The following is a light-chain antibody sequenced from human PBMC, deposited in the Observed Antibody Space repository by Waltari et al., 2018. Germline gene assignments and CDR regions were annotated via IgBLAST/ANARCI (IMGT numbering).Light chain of an antibody. CDR2: KAS. CDR1: QSISSW. J-gene: IGKJ2*01. CDR3: QQYNSYSPYT. Sequence: DIQMTQSPSTLSASVGDRVTITCRASQSISSWLAWYQQKPGKAPKLLIYKASSLESGVPSRFSVSGSGTEFTLTISSLQPDDFATYYCQQYNSYSPYTFGQGTKLEI. V-gene: IGKV1-5*03.